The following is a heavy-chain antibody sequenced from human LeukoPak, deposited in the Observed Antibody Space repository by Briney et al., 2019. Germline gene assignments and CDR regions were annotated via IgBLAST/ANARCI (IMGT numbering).Heavy chain of an antibody. J-gene: IGHJ4*02. V-gene: IGHV3-53*01. D-gene: IGHD5-12*01. CDR2: IYSGGST. CDR3: ASRGYSGYVGY. CDR1: GFTVSSNY. Sequence: PGGSLRLSCAASGFTVSSNYMSWVRQAPGKGLEWVSVIYSGGSTYYADSVKGRFTISRDNSENTLYLQMNSLRAEDTAVYYCASRGYSGYVGYWGQGTLVTVSS.